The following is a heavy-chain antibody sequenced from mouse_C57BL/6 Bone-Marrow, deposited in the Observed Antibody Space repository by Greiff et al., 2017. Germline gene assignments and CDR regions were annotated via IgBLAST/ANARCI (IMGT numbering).Heavy chain of an antibody. J-gene: IGHJ3*01. CDR3: AREEGITTVGPWFAY. CDR1: GYTFTSYW. V-gene: IGHV1-53*01. D-gene: IGHD1-1*01. CDR2: INPSNGGT. Sequence: QVQLQQPGTELVKPGASVKLSCKASGYTFTSYWMHWVKQRPGQGLEWIGNINPSNGGTNYNEKFKSKATLTVDKSYSTAYMQLSSLTSEDSAVYYCAREEGITTVGPWFAYWGQGTLVTVSA.